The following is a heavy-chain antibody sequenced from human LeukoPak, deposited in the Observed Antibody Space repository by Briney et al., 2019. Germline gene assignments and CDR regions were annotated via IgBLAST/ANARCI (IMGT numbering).Heavy chain of an antibody. CDR1: GFTFSDYY. D-gene: IGHD2-15*01. Sequence: GGSLRLSCAASGFTFSDYYMSWIRQAPGKGLEWVSYISSSGSTIYYADSVKGRFTISRDNAKNSLYLQMNSLRAEDTAVYYCARDREYCSGGSCYSGYYYYYMDVWGKGTTVTVSS. V-gene: IGHV3-11*04. CDR3: ARDREYCSGGSCYSGYYYYYMDV. J-gene: IGHJ6*03. CDR2: ISSSGSTI.